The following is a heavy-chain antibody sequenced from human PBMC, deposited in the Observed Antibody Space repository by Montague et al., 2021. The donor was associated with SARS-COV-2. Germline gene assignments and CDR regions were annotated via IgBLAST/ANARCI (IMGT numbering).Heavy chain of an antibody. CDR3: VTRPPDGTGPLDY. CDR1: GASVSTGTLD. V-gene: IGHV4-31*03. D-gene: IGHD3-10*01. Sequence: TLSLTCTVSGASVSTGTLDWIGRPQYPGQGMEGIGLTYYSGNTYYNPSLKSRITMSVDPSKNQFSLTLSSVTAADTAIYYCVTRPPDGTGPLDYWGQGILVTVSS. CDR2: TYYSGNT. J-gene: IGHJ4*02.